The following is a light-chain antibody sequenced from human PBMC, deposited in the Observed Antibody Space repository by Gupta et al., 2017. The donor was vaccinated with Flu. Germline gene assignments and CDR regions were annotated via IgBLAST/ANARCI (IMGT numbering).Light chain of an antibody. CDR3: QQYHSTPYT. Sequence: DIVMTQSPDSLAVSLGERATIDCRASQTILYSANDKNYLAWYQQKPGQPPTLLISWASTRESGVPDRFSGSGSGAHFTLTISSLQAEDVAVYYCQQYHSTPYTFGQGTKLDIK. CDR2: WAS. V-gene: IGKV4-1*01. CDR1: QTILYSANDKNY. J-gene: IGKJ2*01.